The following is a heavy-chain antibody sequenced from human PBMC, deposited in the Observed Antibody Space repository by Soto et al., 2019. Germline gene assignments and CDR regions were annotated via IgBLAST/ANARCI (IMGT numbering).Heavy chain of an antibody. V-gene: IGHV3-30-3*01. Sequence: QVQLVESGGGVVQPGRSLRLSCAASGFTFSSYAMHWVRQAPGKGLEWVAVISYDGSNKYYADSVKGRFTISRDNSKNTLYLQMNSLRAEDTAVYYCAREGVVPAAIPGHDAFDIWGQGTMVTVSS. CDR3: AREGVVPAAIPGHDAFDI. D-gene: IGHD2-2*01. CDR2: ISYDGSNK. CDR1: GFTFSSYA. J-gene: IGHJ3*02.